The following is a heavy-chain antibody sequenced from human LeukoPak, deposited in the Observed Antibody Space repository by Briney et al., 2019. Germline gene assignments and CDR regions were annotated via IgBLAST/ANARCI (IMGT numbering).Heavy chain of an antibody. Sequence: SETLSLSCTVSGGSISSGGYYWSWIRQHPGKSLEWIGYIYYSGSTYCNPSLKSRVTISADTSKNQFSLKLSSVTAADTAVYYCARGDIVVVPAAIYFDYWGQGTLVTVSS. CDR1: GGSISSGGYY. CDR2: IYYSGST. D-gene: IGHD2-2*01. J-gene: IGHJ4*02. V-gene: IGHV4-31*03. CDR3: ARGDIVVVPAAIYFDY.